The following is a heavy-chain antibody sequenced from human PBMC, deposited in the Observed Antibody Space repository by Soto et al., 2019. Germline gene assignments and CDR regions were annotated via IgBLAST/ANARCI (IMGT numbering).Heavy chain of an antibody. J-gene: IGHJ5*02. CDR1: GASVTSDSYY. CDR3: AGQTRYSSSWAGFDL. Sequence: QVQLQESGPGLVKPSETLSLTCTVSGASVTSDSYYWDWIRRPPGKGLEWIGSFSYGGSTNYNPSLKSRVTTSADTSKNQFSLRLSSLTAADTAVYYCAGQTRYSSSWAGFDLWGQGTRVTVSS. V-gene: IGHV4-61*01. D-gene: IGHD6-13*01. CDR2: FSYGGST.